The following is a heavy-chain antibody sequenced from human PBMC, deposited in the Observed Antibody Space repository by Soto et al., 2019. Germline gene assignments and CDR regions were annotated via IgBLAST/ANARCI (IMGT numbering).Heavy chain of an antibody. CDR2: IYYSGST. CDR3: ARSFGRIAARWFDP. D-gene: IGHD6-6*01. CDR1: GGSISSYY. Sequence: PSETLSLTCTVSGGSISSYYWSWIRQPPGKGLEWIGYIYYSGSTNYNPSLKSRVTISVDTSKNQFSLKLSSVTAADTAVYYCARSFGRIAARWFDPWGQGTLVTVSS. J-gene: IGHJ5*02. V-gene: IGHV4-59*01.